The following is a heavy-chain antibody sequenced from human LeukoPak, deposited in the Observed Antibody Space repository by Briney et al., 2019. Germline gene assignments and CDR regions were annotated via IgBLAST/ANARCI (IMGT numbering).Heavy chain of an antibody. CDR2: VNSDGSST. Sequence: GGSLRLSCAASGFTFSSYWMHWVRQAPGKGLVWVSRVNSDGSSTTYADSVKGRFTISRDNAKNSLYLQMNSLRAEDTAVYYCARRRDSGSLQHFDYWGQGTLVTVSS. CDR1: GFTFSSYW. CDR3: ARRRDSGSLQHFDY. V-gene: IGHV3-74*01. D-gene: IGHD1-26*01. J-gene: IGHJ4*02.